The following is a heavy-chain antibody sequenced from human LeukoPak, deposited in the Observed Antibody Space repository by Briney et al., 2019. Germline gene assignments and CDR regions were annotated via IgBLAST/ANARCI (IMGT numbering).Heavy chain of an antibody. V-gene: IGHV3-23*01. CDR2: ISGSGGST. Sequence: GGSLRLSCAASGFTFSSYAMSWVRQAPGKGLEWVSAISGSGGSTYYADSVKGRFTISRDNSKNTLYLQMNSLGAEDTAVYYCAKSSLEWLVAPDFDYWGQGTLVTVSS. CDR1: GFTFSSYA. D-gene: IGHD6-19*01. J-gene: IGHJ4*02. CDR3: AKSSLEWLVAPDFDY.